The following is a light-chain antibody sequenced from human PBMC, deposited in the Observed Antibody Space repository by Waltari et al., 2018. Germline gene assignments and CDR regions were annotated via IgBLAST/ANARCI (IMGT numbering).Light chain of an antibody. CDR1: SSDVGGYNY. CDR2: DVS. Sequence: QPASVSGSPGQSITISCTGTSSDVGGYNYVSWYQQHPGKAPKLMIYDVSNRPSGVSNRFSGSKSGNTASLTISGLQAEDEADYYCSSYTSSSTLVVFGGGTKLTVL. CDR3: SSYTSSSTLVV. V-gene: IGLV2-14*03. J-gene: IGLJ2*01.